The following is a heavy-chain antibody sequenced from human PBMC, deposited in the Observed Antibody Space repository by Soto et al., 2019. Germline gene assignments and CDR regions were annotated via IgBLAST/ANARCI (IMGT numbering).Heavy chain of an antibody. D-gene: IGHD2-21*01. Sequence: PSETLSLTCTVSGGSISGYYWSWSRQPPGEGLEWVGNIYYTGGPKYNPSLKSRVTVSVDTSRNQFSLKLSSVTAADTAVYYCETPTGKLCFDTRGPAPLVSVS. CDR3: ETPTGKLCFDT. V-gene: IGHV4-59*08. CDR2: IYYTGGP. J-gene: IGHJ3*02. CDR1: GGSISGYY.